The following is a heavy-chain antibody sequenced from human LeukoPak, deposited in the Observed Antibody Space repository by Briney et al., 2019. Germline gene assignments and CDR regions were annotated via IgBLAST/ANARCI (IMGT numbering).Heavy chain of an antibody. J-gene: IGHJ4*02. CDR1: GYTFTSYG. Sequence: GASVKVSCKASGYTFTSYGISWVRQAPRQGLEWMGWISAYNGNTNYAQKLQGRVTMTTDTSTSTAYMELRSLRSNDTAVYYCARDRDSSGYYGSIGYWGQGTLVTVSS. CDR3: ARDRDSSGYYGSIGY. V-gene: IGHV1-18*01. CDR2: ISAYNGNT. D-gene: IGHD3-22*01.